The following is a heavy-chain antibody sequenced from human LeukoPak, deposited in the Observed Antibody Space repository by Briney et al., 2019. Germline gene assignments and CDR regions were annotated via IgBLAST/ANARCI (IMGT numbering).Heavy chain of an antibody. V-gene: IGHV1-2*02. CDR1: GYTFTGYY. CDR2: INPNSGGT. CDR3: ARDDSSGYYYSFDY. Sequence: ASVKVSCKASGYTFTGYYMHWVRQAPGQGLEWMGWINPNSGGTNYAQKFQGRVTMTRDTSISTAYMELSRLRFDDTAGYYCARDDSSGYYYSFDYWGQGTLVTVSS. J-gene: IGHJ4*02. D-gene: IGHD3-22*01.